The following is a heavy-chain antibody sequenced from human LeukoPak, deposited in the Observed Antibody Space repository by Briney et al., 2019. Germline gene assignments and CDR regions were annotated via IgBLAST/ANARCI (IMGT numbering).Heavy chain of an antibody. D-gene: IGHD2-2*01. CDR3: VRLIYCGSASCLMDV. V-gene: IGHV4-39*01. CDR1: GGSISSSSYY. Sequence: PSETLSLTCTVSGGSISSSSYYWAWIRQPPGKGLEWIGSINYSGSNYYNASLKSRVTISVDTSKNQFSVKLSSVAAADTAVYYCVRLIYCGSASCLMDVWGQGTTVTVSS. J-gene: IGHJ6*02. CDR2: INYSGSN.